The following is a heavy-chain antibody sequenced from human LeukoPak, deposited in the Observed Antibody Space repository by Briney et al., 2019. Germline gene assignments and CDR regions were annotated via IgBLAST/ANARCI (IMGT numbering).Heavy chain of an antibody. J-gene: IGHJ4*02. D-gene: IGHD3-16*02. Sequence: PSETLSLTCTVSGGSISSYYWSWIRQPPGKGLEWIGYIYYSGSTNYNPSLKSRVTISVDTSKNQFSLKLSSVTAADTAVYYCARKLGNVWGSYRYRGYFDYWGQGTLVTVSS. CDR3: ARKLGNVWGSYRYRGYFDY. CDR2: IYYSGST. CDR1: GGSISSYY. V-gene: IGHV4-59*12.